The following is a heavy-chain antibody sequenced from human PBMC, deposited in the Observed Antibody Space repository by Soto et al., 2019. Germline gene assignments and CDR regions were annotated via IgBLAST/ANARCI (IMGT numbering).Heavy chain of an antibody. CDR3: ARHRSDFWFDP. D-gene: IGHD2-15*01. CDR1: GGSISSSSYF. CDR2: IYYSGST. Sequence: SETLSLTCTVSGGSISSSSYFWGWIRQPPGKGLEWIGSIYYSGSTYYNPSLKSRVTVSVDTSKNQFSLKLSSVTAAETAVYYCARHRSDFWFDPWGQGTLVTVSS. V-gene: IGHV4-39*01. J-gene: IGHJ5*02.